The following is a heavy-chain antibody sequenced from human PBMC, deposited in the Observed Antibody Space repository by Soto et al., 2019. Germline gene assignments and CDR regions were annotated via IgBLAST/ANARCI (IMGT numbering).Heavy chain of an antibody. D-gene: IGHD5-18*01. Sequence: SETLSLTCAVSGGSISSSNWWSWVRQPPGKGLEWIGEIYHSGSTNYNPSLKSRVTISVDKSKNQFSLKLSSVTAADTAVYYCARDQRGYSYGFDYWGHGTLVTVSS. CDR1: GGSISSSNW. V-gene: IGHV4-4*02. J-gene: IGHJ4*01. CDR2: IYHSGST. CDR3: ARDQRGYSYGFDY.